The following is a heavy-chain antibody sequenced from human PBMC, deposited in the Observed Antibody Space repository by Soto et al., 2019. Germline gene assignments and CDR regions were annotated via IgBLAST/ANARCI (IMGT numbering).Heavy chain of an antibody. Sequence: QVQLVQSGAEVKKPGASVRVSCKSSGHTFISDKIQWVRQAPGQGLEWMGIFNPSGRTRYAQKFQGRVTMTSDTSTNTVYMELSSLRSEDTAVYYCARVGEKEGDPDLDFYYHAMDVWGQGTMVTVSS. CDR1: GHTFISDK. D-gene: IGHD1-26*01. V-gene: IGHV1-46*01. CDR2: FNPSGRT. CDR3: ARVGEKEGDPDLDFYYHAMDV. J-gene: IGHJ6*02.